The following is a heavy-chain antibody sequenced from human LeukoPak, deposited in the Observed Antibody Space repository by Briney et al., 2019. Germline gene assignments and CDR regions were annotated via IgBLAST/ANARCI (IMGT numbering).Heavy chain of an antibody. CDR2: ISSSGSTT. V-gene: IGHV3-48*03. Sequence: PGGSLRLSCAASGFTFSSYEMKWVRQAPGKGLEWVSYISSSGSTTYYADSVKGRFTFSRDNAKNSLYLQMNSLRAEDTAVYYCARDQGPAEVFDYWGQGTLVTVSS. CDR1: GFTFSSYE. CDR3: ARDQGPAEVFDY. J-gene: IGHJ4*02.